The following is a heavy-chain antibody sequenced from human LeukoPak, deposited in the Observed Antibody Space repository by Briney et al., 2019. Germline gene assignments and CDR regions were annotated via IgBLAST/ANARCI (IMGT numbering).Heavy chain of an antibody. Sequence: GGSLRLSCAAPGLTFGSYAMHWVRQAPGKGLEWVALISYDGSNKYYADSVKGRFTISRDNSKNTLYLQMNSLRAEDTAVYYCAKVFSGSYYRGNWFDPWGQGTLVTVSS. J-gene: IGHJ5*02. CDR2: ISYDGSNK. CDR3: AKVFSGSYYRGNWFDP. CDR1: GLTFGSYA. V-gene: IGHV3-30*04. D-gene: IGHD1-26*01.